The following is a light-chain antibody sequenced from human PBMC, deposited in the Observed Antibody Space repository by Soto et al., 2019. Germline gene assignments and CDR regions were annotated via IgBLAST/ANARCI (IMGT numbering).Light chain of an antibody. CDR1: QSVLYSSNNKNY. Sequence: DIVMTQSPASLAVSLGERATINCKSSQSVLYSSNNKNYLAWYQQKPGQPPKLLIYWASTRESGVPDRFSGSGSGTDFTLTISSLQAEDVAVYYCQQYYSTPQNTFGQGTKLEIK. V-gene: IGKV4-1*01. J-gene: IGKJ2*01. CDR3: QQYYSTPQNT. CDR2: WAS.